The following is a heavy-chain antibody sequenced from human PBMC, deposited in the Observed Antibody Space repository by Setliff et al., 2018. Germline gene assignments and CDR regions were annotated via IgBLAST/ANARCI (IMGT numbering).Heavy chain of an antibody. CDR2: IIPITGTT. D-gene: IGHD1-26*01. Sequence: SVKVSCKASGGTLTTFTTYSLIWVRQAPGQGLGWMGGIIPITGTTNYAQRFQGRITISTDESSSTVYMEMSRLKSEDTAVYYCARGSIVGPTRGDFDFWGLGTLVTV. V-gene: IGHV1-69*16. J-gene: IGHJ4*02. CDR1: GGTLTTFTTYS. CDR3: ARGSIVGPTRGDFDF.